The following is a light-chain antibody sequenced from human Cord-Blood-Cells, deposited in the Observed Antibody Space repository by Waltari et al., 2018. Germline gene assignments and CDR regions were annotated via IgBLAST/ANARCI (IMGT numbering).Light chain of an antibody. CDR2: EVS. Sequence: QSALTQPPSASGSPGQSVTIACTGTSSAVGGYNYVSWYQQHPGKAPKLIIYEVSKRPSGVPDRFSGSKSGNTASLTVSGLQAEDEADYYCSSYAGSNNLVFGTGTKVTVL. V-gene: IGLV2-8*01. J-gene: IGLJ1*01. CDR1: SSAVGGYNY. CDR3: SSYAGSNNLV.